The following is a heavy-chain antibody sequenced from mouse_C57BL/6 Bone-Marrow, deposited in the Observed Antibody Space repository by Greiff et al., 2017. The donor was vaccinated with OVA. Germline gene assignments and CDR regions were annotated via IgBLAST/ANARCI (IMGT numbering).Heavy chain of an antibody. CDR2: INPNHGGT. D-gene: IGHD1-1*01. J-gene: IGHJ2*01. Sequence: EVQLQQSGPELVKPGASVTISCKASGYTFTDYYMNWVKQSHGKSLEWIGDINPNHGGTSYNPQFKGTATLTVDKSSSTAYMELRSLTAEDSAVYYCARGEGFTGYWGQGTTLTVSS. CDR3: ARGEGFTGY. V-gene: IGHV1-26*01. CDR1: GYTFTDYY.